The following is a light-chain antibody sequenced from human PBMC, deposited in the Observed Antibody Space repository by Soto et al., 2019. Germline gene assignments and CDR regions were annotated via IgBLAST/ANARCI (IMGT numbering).Light chain of an antibody. V-gene: IGLV2-23*01. CDR3: CSYAGSSTFYV. CDR1: TSDVGSYIL. CDR2: EGG. J-gene: IGLJ1*01. Sequence: QSVLAQPASVSGSPGQSITISCTRGTSDVGSYILVSWYQQHPGKAPKLIIYEGGKRPSGVSNRFSGSKSGNTASLTISGLQAEDEADYYCCSYAGSSTFYVFATGTKVTVL.